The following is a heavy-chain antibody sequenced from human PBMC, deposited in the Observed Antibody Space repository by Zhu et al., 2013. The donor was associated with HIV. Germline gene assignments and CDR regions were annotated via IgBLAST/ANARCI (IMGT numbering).Heavy chain of an antibody. Sequence: QVQLQESGPGLVKPSETLSLTCTFSGGSISRFYWTWVRLPPGKGLEWIGYIYYSGTTNYNPSLQSRVTISVDTSENQFSLKLSSVTAADTAVYYCAAVDGTQFDYWGQGTLVTASS. CDR3: AAVDGTQFDY. CDR1: GGSISRFY. CDR2: IYYSGTT. D-gene: IGHD6-13*01. J-gene: IGHJ4*02. V-gene: IGHV4-59*01.